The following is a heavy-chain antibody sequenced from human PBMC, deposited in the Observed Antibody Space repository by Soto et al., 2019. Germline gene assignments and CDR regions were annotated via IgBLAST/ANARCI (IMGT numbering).Heavy chain of an antibody. CDR2: ISGSGGST. CDR1: GFTFSSYA. J-gene: IGHJ6*03. V-gene: IGHV3-23*01. Sequence: EGSLRLSCAASGFTFSSYAMSWVRQAPGKGLEWVSAISGSGGSTYYADSVKGRFTISRDNSKNTLYLQMNSLRAEDTAVYYCAKDPTYYDFWSGYLPMDVWGKGTTVTVSS. CDR3: AKDPTYYDFWSGYLPMDV. D-gene: IGHD3-3*01.